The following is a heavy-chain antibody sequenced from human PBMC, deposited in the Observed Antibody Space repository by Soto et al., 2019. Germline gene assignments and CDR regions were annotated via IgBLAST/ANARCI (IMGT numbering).Heavy chain of an antibody. D-gene: IGHD1-1*01. CDR3: AKGEPWRLDF. CDR2: IYYSGNT. Sequence: QVQLQESGPGLVKPSQTLSLTCTVSGGSIRSGAYYWSWIRQHPGKGLEWIGYIYYSGNTYYNPSLKSRVAISIDTSKNQFSLKLSSVTAADTAMYYCAKGEPWRLDFWGQGTLVTVSS. J-gene: IGHJ4*02. CDR1: GGSIRSGAYY. V-gene: IGHV4-31*03.